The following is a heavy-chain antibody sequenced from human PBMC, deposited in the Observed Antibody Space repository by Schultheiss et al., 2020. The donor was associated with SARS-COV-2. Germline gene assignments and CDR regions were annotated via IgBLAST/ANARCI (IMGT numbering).Heavy chain of an antibody. J-gene: IGHJ2*01. CDR3: AKEPIIAVAELYWYFDL. Sequence: GGSLRLSCAASGFTFSSYAMSWVRQAPGKGLEWVSAISGSGGSTYYADSVKGRFTISRDNSKNTLYLQMNSLRAEDTAVYYCAKEPIIAVAELYWYFDLWGRGTLVTVSS. V-gene: IGHV3-23*01. CDR1: GFTFSSYA. CDR2: ISGSGGST. D-gene: IGHD6-19*01.